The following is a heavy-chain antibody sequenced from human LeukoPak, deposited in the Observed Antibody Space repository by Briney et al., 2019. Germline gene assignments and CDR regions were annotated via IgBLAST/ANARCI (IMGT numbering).Heavy chain of an antibody. CDR3: ATDMVRGAKSAFDI. Sequence: ASVKVSCKVSGYTLTELSMHWVRQAPGRGLEWMGGFEPEDGETIYAQKFQGRVTMTEDTSTDTAYMELSSLRSEDTAVYYCATDMVRGAKSAFDIWGQGTMVTVSS. V-gene: IGHV1-24*01. CDR2: FEPEDGET. CDR1: GYTLTELS. J-gene: IGHJ3*02. D-gene: IGHD3-10*01.